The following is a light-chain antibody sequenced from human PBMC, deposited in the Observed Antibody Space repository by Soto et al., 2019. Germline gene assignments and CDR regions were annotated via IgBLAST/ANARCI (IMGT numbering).Light chain of an antibody. Sequence: EILMTQYPATLSVSPGERATLSWGASQSVSINLAWYQQKPGQAPRLLIYDTSTRATGIPASFSGSGSGTEFTLPISSLKSEDFAAYYCQQYNNWPTITFGQGTRLEIK. V-gene: IGKV3-15*01. J-gene: IGKJ5*01. CDR3: QQYNNWPTIT. CDR1: QSVSIN. CDR2: DTS.